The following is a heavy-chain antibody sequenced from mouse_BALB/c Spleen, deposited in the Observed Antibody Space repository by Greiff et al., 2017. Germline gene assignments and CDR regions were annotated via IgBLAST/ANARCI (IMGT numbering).Heavy chain of an antibody. CDR3: ARRDYYGSSMDY. J-gene: IGHJ4*01. V-gene: IGHV8-12*01. CDR1: GFSLSTSGMG. CDR2: IYWDDDK. Sequence: QVTLKESGPGILQPSQTLSLTCSFSGFSLSTSGMGVSWIRQPSGKGLEWLAHIYWDDDKRYNPSLKSRLTISKDTSSNQVFLKITSVDTADTATYYCARRDYYGSSMDYWGQGTSVTVSS. D-gene: IGHD1-1*01.